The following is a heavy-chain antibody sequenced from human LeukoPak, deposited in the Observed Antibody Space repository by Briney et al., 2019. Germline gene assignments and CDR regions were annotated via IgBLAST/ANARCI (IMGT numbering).Heavy chain of an antibody. CDR3: ARAGYYYGSGSYYLFDY. D-gene: IGHD3-10*01. CDR1: GDSVSINSAA. CDR2: TYYRSKRYN. J-gene: IGHJ4*02. Sequence: SQTLSLTCAISGDSVSINSAAWTWVRQSPSRGLEWLAGTYYRSKRYNDYAVSVKSRITINPDTSKNQLSLKLSSVTAADTAVYYCARAGYYYGSGSYYLFDYWGQGTLVTVSS. V-gene: IGHV6-1*01.